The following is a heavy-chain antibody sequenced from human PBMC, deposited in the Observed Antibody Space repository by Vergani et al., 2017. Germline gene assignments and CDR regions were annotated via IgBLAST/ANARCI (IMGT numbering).Heavy chain of an antibody. J-gene: IGHJ4*02. Sequence: QVHLQESGPGLVKPSETLSLTCSVSNYSIGRDYFWGWIRRSPGRGLEWIGCVHRNGNTYYTSSLRSRATISRDTSKHQFSLRLTAVTAADTAVYYCARQNPYGSAHVDFWGRGVLVTVSA. CDR3: ARQNPYGSAHVDF. CDR1: NYSIGRDYF. V-gene: IGHV4-38-2*02. CDR2: VHRNGNT. D-gene: IGHD3-10*01.